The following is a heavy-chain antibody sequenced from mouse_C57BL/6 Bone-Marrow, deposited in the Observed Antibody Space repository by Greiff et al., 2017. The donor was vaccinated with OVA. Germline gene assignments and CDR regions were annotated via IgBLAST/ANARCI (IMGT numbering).Heavy chain of an antibody. CDR2: IYPGSGST. J-gene: IGHJ4*01. V-gene: IGHV1-55*01. CDR3: ASVTTVVLHYYAMDY. CDR1: GYTFTSYW. Sequence: QVQLQQSGAELVKPGASVKMSCKASGYTFTSYWITWVKQRPGQGLEWIGDIYPGSGSTNYNEKFKSKATLTVDTSSSTAYMQLSSLTSEDSAVYYCASVTTVVLHYYAMDYWGQGTSVTVSS. D-gene: IGHD1-1*01.